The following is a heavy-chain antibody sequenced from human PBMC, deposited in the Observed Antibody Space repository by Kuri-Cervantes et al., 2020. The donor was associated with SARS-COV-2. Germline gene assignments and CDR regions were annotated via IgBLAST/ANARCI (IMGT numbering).Heavy chain of an antibody. V-gene: IGHV3-30-3*01. CDR3: ARDGDIVLLADAFDI. CDR2: ISYDGSNK. J-gene: IGHJ3*02. D-gene: IGHD2-15*01. CDR1: GFTFSSDA. Sequence: GESMKISCTASGFTFSSDAMHWVRRAPGKGLEWVSVISYDGSNKYYADSVKGRFTISRDNSKNTLYLQMISLKAEDTAVYYCARDGDIVLLADAFDIWGQGTMVTVSS.